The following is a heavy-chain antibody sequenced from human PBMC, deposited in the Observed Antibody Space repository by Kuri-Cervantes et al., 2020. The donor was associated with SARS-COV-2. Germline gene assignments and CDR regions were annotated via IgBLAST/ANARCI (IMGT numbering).Heavy chain of an antibody. J-gene: IGHJ5*02. CDR3: AKYGTDDYLGTYFGRGSWFDP. CDR1: GGSISSGGCY. D-gene: IGHD5-12*01. V-gene: IGHV4-31*02. Sequence: SQTLSLTCAVSGGSISSGGCYWSWIRQHPGKGLEWIGYIYYSGSTYYNPSLKSRVTISVDTSKNQFSLRLTSVTAADTAVYFCAKYGTDDYLGTYFGRGSWFDPWGQGTLVTVSS. CDR2: IYYSGST.